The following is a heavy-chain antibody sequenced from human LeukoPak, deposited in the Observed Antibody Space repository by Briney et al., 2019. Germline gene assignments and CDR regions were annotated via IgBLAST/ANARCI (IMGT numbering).Heavy chain of an antibody. CDR2: ICYSGNT. D-gene: IGHD2-2*01. J-gene: IGHJ3*02. CDR3: ARQQFDCSSTSCYGGAFDI. Sequence: PSETLSLTCTVSGGSITISSYYWHWIRQPPGKGLEWIGYICYSGNTNYNPSLKSRVTISVDTSKTQFSLKLNSVTAADTAVYYCARQQFDCSSTSCYGGAFDIWGQGTMVTVSS. V-gene: IGHV4-61*05. CDR1: GGSITISSYY.